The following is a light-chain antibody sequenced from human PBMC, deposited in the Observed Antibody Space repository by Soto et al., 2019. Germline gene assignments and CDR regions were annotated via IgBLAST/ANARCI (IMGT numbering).Light chain of an antibody. CDR3: QTWGTGTVL. Sequence: QLVLTQSPSASASLGASVKLTCTLSSGHRTFAIAWHQQQPGKGPRYLMRVSADGSLRKGDGIPDRFSGSSSGTERYPTVSNIQSEDEADYYCQTWGTGTVLFGKGTKLTVL. J-gene: IGLJ3*02. CDR1: SGHRTFA. V-gene: IGLV4-69*01. CDR2: VSADGSL.